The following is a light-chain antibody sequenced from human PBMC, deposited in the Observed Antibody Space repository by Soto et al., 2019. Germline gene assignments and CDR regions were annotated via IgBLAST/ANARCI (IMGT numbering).Light chain of an antibody. CDR2: NDD. CDR3: ATWDDSLNGWV. V-gene: IGLV1-44*01. CDR1: ISNIGKDT. J-gene: IGLJ3*02. Sequence: QAVVTQPPSVSGTPGLRVNISCSGGISNIGKDTVNWYQQLPGTAPKLLMFNDDKRPSGVPDRVSGSRSGTSASLAISGLQSDDEAVYFCATWDDSLNGWVFGGGTKLTVL.